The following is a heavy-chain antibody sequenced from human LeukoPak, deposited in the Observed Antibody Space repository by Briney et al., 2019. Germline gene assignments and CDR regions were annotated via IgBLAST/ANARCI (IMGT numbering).Heavy chain of an antibody. CDR3: VSTAAGPAYYFDY. V-gene: IGHV1-2*02. CDR1: GYTFTGYY. Sequence: ASVKVSCKASGYTFTGYYMHWVRQAPGQGIEWVGWISPNSGSTNYPQKFQGRVTMTRDTSISTAYMELSRLRSDDTAVYYCVSTAAGPAYYFDYWGQGTLVTVSS. D-gene: IGHD6-13*01. J-gene: IGHJ4*02. CDR2: ISPNSGST.